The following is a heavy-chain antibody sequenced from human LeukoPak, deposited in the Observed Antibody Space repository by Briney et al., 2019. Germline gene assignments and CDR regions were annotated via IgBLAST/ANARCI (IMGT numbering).Heavy chain of an antibody. V-gene: IGHV3-66*01. D-gene: IGHD2-15*01. J-gene: IGHJ3*01. CDR3: ARASKVEAFDV. CDR2: IYGGSST. CDR1: GFTFSNFA. Sequence: PGGSLRLSCTASGFTFSNFAMSWVRQAPGKGLEWVSVIYGGSSTYNADSVKGRFTISRDNSKNTLFLQMNSLRAEDTAVYYCARASKVEAFDVWGQGTMVTVSS.